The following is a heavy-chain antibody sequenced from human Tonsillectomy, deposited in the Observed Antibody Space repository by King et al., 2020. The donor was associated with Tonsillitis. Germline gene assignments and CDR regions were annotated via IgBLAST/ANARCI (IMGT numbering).Heavy chain of an antibody. V-gene: IGHV3-9*01. J-gene: IGHJ5*02. CDR1: GFTFDDYA. Sequence: VQLVESGGGLVQPGRSLRLSCAASGFTFDDYAMHWVRQVAGKGLEWVSGISWNSGNTGYADSVKGRFTISRENAKNSLHLQMNSLRAEDTALYFCASCIRGYCSSTSSVLEFDPWGQGTLVTVSS. CDR2: ISWNSGNT. D-gene: IGHD2-2*01. CDR3: ASCIRGYCSSTSSVLEFDP.